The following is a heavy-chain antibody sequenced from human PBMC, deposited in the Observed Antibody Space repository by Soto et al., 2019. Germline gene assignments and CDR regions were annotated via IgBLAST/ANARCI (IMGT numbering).Heavy chain of an antibody. V-gene: IGHV3-30*18. CDR3: AKDLRITIFDRYYYRLAV. J-gene: IGHJ6*02. CDR1: GFTFSSYG. D-gene: IGHD3-3*01. CDR2: IAYDGSNK. Sequence: QVQLVESGGGVVQPGRSLRLSCAASGFTFSSYGMHWVRQAPGKGLEWVAVIAYDGSNKYYADSVKGRFTISRDNFKNSLYLQMTSLSAEDTAVYYCAKDLRITIFDRYYYRLAVWGQRTTVTLSS.